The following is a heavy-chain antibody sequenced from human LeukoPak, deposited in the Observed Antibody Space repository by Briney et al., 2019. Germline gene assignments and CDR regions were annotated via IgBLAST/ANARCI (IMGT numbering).Heavy chain of an antibody. CDR2: IYYSGST. Sequence: PSETLSLTCTVSGGSISSYYWSWIRQPPGKELQWIGYIYYSGSTNYNPSLKSRVTISVDTSKNQFSLKLSSVTAADTAVYYCARDLGSYYFDYWGQGTLVTVSS. J-gene: IGHJ4*02. D-gene: IGHD1-26*01. CDR3: ARDLGSYYFDY. CDR1: GGSISSYY. V-gene: IGHV4-59*01.